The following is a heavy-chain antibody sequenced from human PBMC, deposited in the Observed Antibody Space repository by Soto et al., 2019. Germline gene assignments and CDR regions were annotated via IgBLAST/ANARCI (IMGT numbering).Heavy chain of an antibody. CDR3: AATTRIATGLRD. D-gene: IGHD6-13*01. V-gene: IGHV1-18*01. CDR2: NSALDGFT. Sequence: QFQLVQSGSEVKKPGASVKVSCKTSGFIFTNYGFTWVGQAPGKGLEWVGWNSALDGFTSYAQNFQGRVTLTTDSSTRTAYMELSGLRYDDTAFYYCAATTRIATGLRDWGQGTLVSVAS. CDR1: GFIFTNYG. J-gene: IGHJ4*02.